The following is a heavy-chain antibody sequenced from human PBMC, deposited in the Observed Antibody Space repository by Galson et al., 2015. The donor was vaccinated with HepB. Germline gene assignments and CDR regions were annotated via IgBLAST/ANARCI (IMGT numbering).Heavy chain of an antibody. Sequence: SVKVSCKVSGYTLTELSMHWVRQAPGKGLEWMGGFDPEDGETIYAQKFQGRVTMTEDTSTDTAYMELSSLRSEDTAVYYCATPVATIIGSLHYFDYWGQGTLVTVSS. V-gene: IGHV1-24*01. J-gene: IGHJ4*02. D-gene: IGHD5-12*01. CDR3: ATPVATIIGSLHYFDY. CDR1: GYTLTELS. CDR2: FDPEDGET.